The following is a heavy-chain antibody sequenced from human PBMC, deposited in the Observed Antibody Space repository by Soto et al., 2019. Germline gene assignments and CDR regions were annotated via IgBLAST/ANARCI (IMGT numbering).Heavy chain of an antibody. CDR1: GGSIDRSNYY. V-gene: IGHV4-39*01. CDR2: TYYNGNA. Sequence: SETLSLTCTVSGGSIDRSNYYWDWIRQPPGKGLEWIGTTYYNGNAYYNLSLKSRVTMSVDPSKNQFSLKLISVTAADTAVYYCASHFVAVVIKGWGYWGQGTLITVSS. D-gene: IGHD3-22*01. J-gene: IGHJ4*02. CDR3: ASHFVAVVIKGWGY.